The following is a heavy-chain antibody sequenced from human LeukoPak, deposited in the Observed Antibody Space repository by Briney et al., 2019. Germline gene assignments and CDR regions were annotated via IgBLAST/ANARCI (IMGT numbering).Heavy chain of an antibody. Sequence: PGRSLRLSCAASGFNFGSSGMHWVRQAPGKGLEWVAVMSSDGSYKYYADSVKGRFTISRDNSMNTLYLQMNSLRAEDTAVYYCVKGGYAILTGGDYWGQGTLVTVSS. J-gene: IGHJ4*02. V-gene: IGHV3-30*18. CDR2: MSSDGSYK. D-gene: IGHD3-9*01. CDR1: GFNFGSSG. CDR3: VKGGYAILTGGDY.